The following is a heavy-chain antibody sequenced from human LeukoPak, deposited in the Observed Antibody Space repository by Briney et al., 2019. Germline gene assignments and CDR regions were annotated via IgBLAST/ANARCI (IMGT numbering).Heavy chain of an antibody. CDR3: ARSDYSNYDNRRFNWFDP. J-gene: IGHJ5*02. Sequence: SETLSLTCTVSGGSISSGGYYWSWIRQHPGKGLEWIGYIYYSGSTYYNPSLKSRVTISVDTSKNQFSLKLSSVTAADTAVYYCARSDYSNYDNRRFNWFDPWGQGTLVTVSS. CDR1: GGSISSGGYY. D-gene: IGHD4-11*01. CDR2: IYYSGST. V-gene: IGHV4-31*03.